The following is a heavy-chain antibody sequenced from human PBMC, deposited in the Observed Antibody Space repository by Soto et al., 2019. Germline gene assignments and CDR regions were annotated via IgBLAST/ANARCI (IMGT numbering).Heavy chain of an antibody. J-gene: IGHJ4*02. CDR3: ARDQVECSSRSSAEDY. CDR1: GYTFTSHG. CDR2: ISGSNGNT. D-gene: IGHD6-13*01. V-gene: IGHV1-18*01. Sequence: QVQLVQSGAEVKKPGASVKVSCKASGYTFTSHGVSWVRQAPGPGLEWMGWISGSNGNTKYAQTFQGRLTLTTETAPSTASMERRRMTSVDTGVYYCARDQVECSSRSSAEDYWGQGALGTFSS.